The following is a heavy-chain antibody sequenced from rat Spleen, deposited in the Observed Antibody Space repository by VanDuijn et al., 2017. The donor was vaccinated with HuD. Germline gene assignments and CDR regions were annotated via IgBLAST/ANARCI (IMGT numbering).Heavy chain of an antibody. CDR1: GFTFTRSA. Sequence: EVQLVESGGGSVQPGRSLKLSCAASGFTFTRSAMAWVRQAPTKGLEWVATISYDGSSSYYRDSVKGRFTISRDNAKSSLYLQMDSLRSEDTASYYCVRFVFRYDRGWFAYWGQGTLVTVSS. D-gene: IGHD2-1*01. J-gene: IGHJ3*01. V-gene: IGHV5-29*01. CDR2: ISYDGSSS. CDR3: VRFVFRYDRGWFAY.